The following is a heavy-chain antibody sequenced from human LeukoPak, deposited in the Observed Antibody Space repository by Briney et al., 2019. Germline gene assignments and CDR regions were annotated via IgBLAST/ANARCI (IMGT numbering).Heavy chain of an antibody. CDR1: GGTFSSYA. CDR2: IIPILGIA. V-gene: IGHV1-69*04. CDR3: ASYGEGGSPEDY. J-gene: IGHJ4*02. Sequence: PLASVKVSCKASGGTFSSYAISWVRQAPGQGLEWMGRIIPILGIANYAQKFQGRVTITADKSTSTAYMELSSLRSEDTAVYYCASYGEGGSPEDYWGQGTLVTVSS. D-gene: IGHD3-10*01.